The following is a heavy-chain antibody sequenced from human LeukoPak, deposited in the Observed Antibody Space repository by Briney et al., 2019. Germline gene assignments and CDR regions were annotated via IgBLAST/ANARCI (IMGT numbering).Heavy chain of an antibody. CDR3: AKDFPPYSSGWFYY. Sequence: GGTLRLSCAASGFTFGSYGMSWVRQAPGKGLEWVSAISGSGGSTYYADSVKGRFTISRDNSKNTLYLQMNSLRAEDTAVYYCAKDFPPYSSGWFYYWGQGTLVTVSS. J-gene: IGHJ4*02. V-gene: IGHV3-23*01. CDR1: GFTFGSYG. CDR2: ISGSGGST. D-gene: IGHD6-19*01.